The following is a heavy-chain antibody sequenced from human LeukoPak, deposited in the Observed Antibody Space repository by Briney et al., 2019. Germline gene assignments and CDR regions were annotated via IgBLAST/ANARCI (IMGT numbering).Heavy chain of an antibody. CDR1: GYTFTSYD. CDR3: ARGGRFTMGAADTIDY. Sequence: ASVKVSCKASGYTFTSYDINWVRQATGQGLEWMGWMNPNSGNTGYAQKFQGRVTMTRNTSISTAYMELSSLRSEDTAVYYCARGGRFTMGAADTIDYWGQGPLVTVSS. D-gene: IGHD6-13*01. V-gene: IGHV1-8*01. CDR2: MNPNSGNT. J-gene: IGHJ4*02.